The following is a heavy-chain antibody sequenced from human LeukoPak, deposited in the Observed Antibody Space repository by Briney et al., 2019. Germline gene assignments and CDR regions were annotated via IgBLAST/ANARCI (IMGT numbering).Heavy chain of an antibody. J-gene: IGHJ4*02. V-gene: IGHV4-39*07. CDR1: GVSISSSNYY. CDR3: ARGDYYDSSGYYPFDY. Sequence: MASETLSLTCTVSGVSISSSNYYWGWIRQPPGKGLEWIGNIYYSGSTNYNPSLKSRVTISVDTSKNQFSLKLSSVTAADTAVYYCARGDYYDSSGYYPFDYWGQGTLVTVSS. CDR2: IYYSGST. D-gene: IGHD3-22*01.